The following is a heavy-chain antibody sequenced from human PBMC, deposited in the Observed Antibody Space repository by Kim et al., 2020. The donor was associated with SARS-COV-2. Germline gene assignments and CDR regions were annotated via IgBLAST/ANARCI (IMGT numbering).Heavy chain of an antibody. V-gene: IGHV3-74*01. Sequence: ADSRKSRFTSSRDNDKNTLYLQMNRLRAEDTAVYYCARGAMVRGAYYMDVWGKGTTVTVSS. CDR3: ARGAMVRGAYYMDV. J-gene: IGHJ6*03. D-gene: IGHD3-10*01.